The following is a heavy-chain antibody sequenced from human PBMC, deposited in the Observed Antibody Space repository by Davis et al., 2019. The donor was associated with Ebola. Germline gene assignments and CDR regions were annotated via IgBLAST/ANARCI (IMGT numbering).Heavy chain of an antibody. Sequence: AASVKVSCKASGGTFSSYAISWVRQAPGQGLEWMGWISAYNGNTNYAQKLQGRVTMTRDTSTSTVYMELSSLRSEDTAVYYCARESIVVVVAAGGYYYYGMDVWGQGTTVTVSS. D-gene: IGHD2-15*01. J-gene: IGHJ6*02. V-gene: IGHV1-18*01. CDR1: GGTFSSYA. CDR3: ARESIVVVVAAGGYYYYGMDV. CDR2: ISAYNGNT.